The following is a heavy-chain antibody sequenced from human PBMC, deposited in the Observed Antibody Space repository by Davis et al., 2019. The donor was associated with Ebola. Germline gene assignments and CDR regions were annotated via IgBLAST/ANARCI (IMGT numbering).Heavy chain of an antibody. J-gene: IGHJ4*02. CDR2: IIPIFGTA. D-gene: IGHD4-17*01. Sequence: SVKVSCKASGYTFTSYGISWVRQAPGQGLEWMGGIIPIFGTANYAQKFQGRVTITADKSTSTAYMELSSLRSEDTAVYYCARLMTTVTTGDGYWGQGTLVTVSS. CDR3: ARLMTTVTTGDGY. CDR1: GYTFTSYG. V-gene: IGHV1-69*06.